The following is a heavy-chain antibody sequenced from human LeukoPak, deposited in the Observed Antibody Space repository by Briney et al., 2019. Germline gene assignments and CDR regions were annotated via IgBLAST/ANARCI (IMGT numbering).Heavy chain of an antibody. D-gene: IGHD5-18*01. V-gene: IGHV4-59*01. CDR2: IYYSGST. CDR1: GGSISSYY. CDR3: ARDQGGYSYGYYYYYGMDV. J-gene: IGHJ6*02. Sequence: PSETLSLTCTVSGGSISSYYWGWIRQPPGKGLEWIGYIYYSGSTNYNPSLKSRVTISVDTSKNQFSLKLSSVTAADTAVYYCARDQGGYSYGYYYYYGMDVWGQGTTVTVSS.